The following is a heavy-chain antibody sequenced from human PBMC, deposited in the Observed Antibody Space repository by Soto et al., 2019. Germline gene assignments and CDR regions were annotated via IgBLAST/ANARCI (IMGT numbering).Heavy chain of an antibody. J-gene: IGHJ6*02. Sequence: QVHLQESGPGLVKPSGTLSLTCAGSGGSISSSNWWSWVRQPPGKGLEWIGEIYHSGSTNYNPSLKSRVTISVDKSKNQFSLKLSSVTAADTAVYYCASVRGGYYYAMDVWGQGTTVTVSS. CDR3: ASVRGGYYYAMDV. CDR2: IYHSGST. D-gene: IGHD3-10*02. CDR1: GGSISSSNW. V-gene: IGHV4-4*02.